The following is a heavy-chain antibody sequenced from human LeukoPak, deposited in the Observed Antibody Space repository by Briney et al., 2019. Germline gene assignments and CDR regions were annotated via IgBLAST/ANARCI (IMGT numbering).Heavy chain of an antibody. CDR2: ISGSGGST. CDR1: GFTFSSYA. D-gene: IGHD3-9*01. J-gene: IGHJ4*02. CDR3: AKCTRGIAHYHIDY. Sequence: GRSLRLSCAASGFTFSSYAMSWVRQAPGKGLEWVSAISGSGGSTYYADSVKGRFTISRDNSKNTLYLQMNSLRAEDTAVYYCAKCTRGIAHYHIDYWGQGTLVTISS. V-gene: IGHV3-23*01.